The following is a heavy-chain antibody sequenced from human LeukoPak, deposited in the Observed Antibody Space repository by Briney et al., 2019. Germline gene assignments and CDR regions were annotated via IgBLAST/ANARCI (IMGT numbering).Heavy chain of an antibody. D-gene: IGHD3-10*01. CDR3: AKTDGSGSYDY. V-gene: IGHV3-30*18. CDR1: GFSFSAYG. Sequence: PGGSLRLSCAASGFSFSAYGMHWVRQAPGKGLEWVAVISYDGNNKYYADSVQGRFTISRDNSKNTLYPQMNSLRTEDTAVYYCAKTDGSGSYDYWGRGTLVTVSS. CDR2: ISYDGNNK. J-gene: IGHJ4*02.